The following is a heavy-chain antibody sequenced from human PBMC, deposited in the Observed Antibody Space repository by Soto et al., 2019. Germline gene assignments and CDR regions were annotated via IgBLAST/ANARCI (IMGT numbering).Heavy chain of an antibody. Sequence: GGSLRLSCAAAGFNVSDNYMGWVRQAPGKGLEWVSSFFTGGSTDYADSVKGRFTISRDDSKNTVYLQTNSLRAEGTAVYFCVRERRGLGIGFDHWGQGTLVTVSS. J-gene: IGHJ4*02. CDR1: GFNVSDNY. V-gene: IGHV3-53*01. CDR2: FFTGGST. CDR3: VRERRGLGIGFDH. D-gene: IGHD6-19*01.